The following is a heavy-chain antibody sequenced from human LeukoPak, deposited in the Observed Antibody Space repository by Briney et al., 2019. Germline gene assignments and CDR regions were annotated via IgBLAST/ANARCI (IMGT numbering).Heavy chain of an antibody. J-gene: IGHJ5*02. CDR1: GGSFSGYY. V-gene: IGHV4-34*01. Sequence: SETLSLTCAVYGGSFSGYYWSWIRQPSGKGLEWIGEINHSGSTNYNPSLKSRVTISVDTSKNQFSLKLSSVTAADTAVYYCARGYSYGFYYYGSGSYFWFDPWGQGTLVTVSS. CDR2: INHSGST. D-gene: IGHD3-10*01. CDR3: ARGYSYGFYYYGSGSYFWFDP.